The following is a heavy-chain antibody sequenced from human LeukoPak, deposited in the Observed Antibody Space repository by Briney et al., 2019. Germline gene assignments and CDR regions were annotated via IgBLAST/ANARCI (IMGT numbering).Heavy chain of an antibody. V-gene: IGHV1-58*02. CDR1: GFTFTSSA. J-gene: IGHJ4*02. D-gene: IGHD3-3*01. CDR3: AADLRSRWSFDY. CDR2: IVVGSGNT. Sequence: GTSVKVSCKASGFTFTSSAMQWVRQARGQRLGWIGWIVVGSGNTNYAQKFQGRVTITRDMATSTAYMELSSLRSEDTAVYYCAADLRSRWSFDYWGQGTLVTVSS.